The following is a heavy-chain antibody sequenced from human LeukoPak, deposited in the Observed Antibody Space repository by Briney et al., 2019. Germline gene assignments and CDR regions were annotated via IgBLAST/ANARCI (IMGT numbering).Heavy chain of an antibody. CDR2: IRSKANSYAT. Sequence: GGSLRLSCAASGFTFSGSAMHWVRQASGKGLEWAVRIRSKANSYATAYAASVKGRFTISRDDSKNTAYLQMNSLKTEDTAVYYCTTLLDAFDIWGQGTMVTVSS. V-gene: IGHV3-73*01. CDR3: TTLLDAFDI. CDR1: GFTFSGSA. J-gene: IGHJ3*02.